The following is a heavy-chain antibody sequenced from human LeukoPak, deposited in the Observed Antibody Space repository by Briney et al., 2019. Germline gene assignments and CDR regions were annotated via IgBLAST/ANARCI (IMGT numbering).Heavy chain of an antibody. J-gene: IGHJ1*01. V-gene: IGHV4-34*01. CDR1: GGSISGFY. Sequence: SETLSLTCAVYGGSISGFYYTWIRQPPGKGLEWIGEIDHSGDTNYNPSLKSRAIVSVDTSKSQFSLKLTSVTAADAAVYYCARVSPFQEWGQGTLATVSS. CDR2: IDHSGDT. CDR3: ARVSPFQE.